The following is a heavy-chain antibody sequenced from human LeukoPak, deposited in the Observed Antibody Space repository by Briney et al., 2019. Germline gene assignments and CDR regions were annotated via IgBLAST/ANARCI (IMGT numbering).Heavy chain of an antibody. J-gene: IGHJ4*02. Sequence: GSLRLSCSDSESILSTYAVNWVRQAPGRGLEWVSSISPSGSAIFYAGSVKGRFTISRDNAKNSLYLQMNSLRAEDTALYYCVRDLLVFDSWGQGTLVTVSS. CDR1: ESILSTYA. D-gene: IGHD2-15*01. CDR3: VRDLLVFDS. V-gene: IGHV3-21*04. CDR2: ISPSGSAI.